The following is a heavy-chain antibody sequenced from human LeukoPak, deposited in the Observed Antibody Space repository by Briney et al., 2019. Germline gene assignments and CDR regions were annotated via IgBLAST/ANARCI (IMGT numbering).Heavy chain of an antibody. CDR2: IYYSGST. V-gene: IGHV4-59*01. D-gene: IGHD5-12*01. CDR3: ARSPTYGGYPANFDY. Sequence: PSETLSLTCTVSGGSMSSYYWSWIRQPPGKGLDWIGYIYYSGSTNYNPSLKSRVTISVDTSKNQFSLKLSSVTAADTAVYYCARSPTYGGYPANFDYWGQGTLVTVSS. J-gene: IGHJ4*02. CDR1: GGSMSSYY.